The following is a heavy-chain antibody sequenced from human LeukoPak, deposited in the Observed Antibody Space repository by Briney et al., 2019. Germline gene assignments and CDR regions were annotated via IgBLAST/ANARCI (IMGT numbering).Heavy chain of an antibody. CDR1: GGSISDYY. D-gene: IGHD1-26*01. Sequence: SATLSLTCTVSGGSISDYYWSWIRQPPGQGLEWIGWIFGSGDFNYNPSLKSRLSISVDTSNNQFSLKLTSATAADTAVYYCAREKDTGSNHAKIRYDIWGQGTMVTVSS. CDR3: AREKDTGSNHAKIRYDI. CDR2: IFGSGDF. J-gene: IGHJ3*02. V-gene: IGHV4-59*01.